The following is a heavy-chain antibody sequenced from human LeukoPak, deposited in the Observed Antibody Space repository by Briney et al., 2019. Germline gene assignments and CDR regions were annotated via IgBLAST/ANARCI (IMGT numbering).Heavy chain of an antibody. D-gene: IGHD1-14*01. Sequence: SETLSLTCTVSGYSISSGYYWGWIRQPPGKGLEWIGSIYHSGSTYYNPSLKSRVTISVDTSKNQFSLKLSSVTAADTAVYYCARAVRPRYYYFDYWGQGTLVTVSS. CDR1: GYSISSGYY. V-gene: IGHV4-38-2*02. CDR3: ARAVRPRYYYFDY. J-gene: IGHJ4*02. CDR2: IYHSGST.